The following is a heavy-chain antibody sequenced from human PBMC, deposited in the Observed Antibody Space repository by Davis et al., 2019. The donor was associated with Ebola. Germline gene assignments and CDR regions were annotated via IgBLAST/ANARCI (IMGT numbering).Heavy chain of an antibody. Sequence: MPSETLSLTCTVSGGSISSGGYYWSWIRQHPGKGLEWIGYIYYSGSTYSNPSLKSRVTISVNTSKNQFSLKLSSVTAADTAVYYCARGKPFGSSFWFDPWGQGTLVTVSS. V-gene: IGHV4-31*03. D-gene: IGHD6-13*01. CDR1: GGSISSGGYY. CDR2: IYYSGST. J-gene: IGHJ5*02. CDR3: ARGKPFGSSFWFDP.